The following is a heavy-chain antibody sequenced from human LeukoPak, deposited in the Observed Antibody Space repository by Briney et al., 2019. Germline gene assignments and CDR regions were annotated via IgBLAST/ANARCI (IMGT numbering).Heavy chain of an antibody. Sequence: GGSLRLSCAASGFTFSSYSMNWVRQAPGKGLEWVSSISSSSSYIYYADSVKGRFTISRDNAKNSLYLQMSSLRAEDTAVYYCARVFWKGKDTAMAYDAFDIWGQGTMVTVSS. CDR1: GFTFSSYS. V-gene: IGHV3-21*01. J-gene: IGHJ3*02. D-gene: IGHD5-18*01. CDR3: ARVFWKGKDTAMAYDAFDI. CDR2: ISSSSSYI.